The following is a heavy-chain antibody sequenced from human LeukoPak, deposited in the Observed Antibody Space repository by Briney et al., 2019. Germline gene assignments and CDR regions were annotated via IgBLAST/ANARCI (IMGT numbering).Heavy chain of an antibody. V-gene: IGHV1-2*02. J-gene: IGHJ4*02. Sequence: ASVKVSCKASGYSFTGYYMHWVRQAPGQGLEWMGWINPHSGDTGYAQKFQGRVTMTRDMSITTTYMELTRLRSDDTAFYYCARRDGYSSSPDYWGQGSLVTVSS. CDR3: ARRDGYSSSPDY. D-gene: IGHD6-13*01. CDR1: GYSFTGYY. CDR2: INPHSGDT.